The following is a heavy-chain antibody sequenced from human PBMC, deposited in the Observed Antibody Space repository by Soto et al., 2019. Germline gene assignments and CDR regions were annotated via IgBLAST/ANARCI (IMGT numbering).Heavy chain of an antibody. V-gene: IGHV3-23*01. D-gene: IGHD5-18*01. Sequence: GVSLRLSCVASGFTFSSYAMSWVRQAPGKGLEWVSAISGSGGSTYYADSVRGRFTISRDNSKNTLYLQMNSLSAEDTAVYYCAKDGGRARGYNYGNTYFDYWGQGTRVTVSS. CDR1: GFTFSSYA. CDR3: AKDGGRARGYNYGNTYFDY. CDR2: ISGSGGST. J-gene: IGHJ4*02.